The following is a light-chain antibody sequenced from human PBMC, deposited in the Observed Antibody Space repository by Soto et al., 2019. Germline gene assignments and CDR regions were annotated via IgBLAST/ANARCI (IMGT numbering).Light chain of an antibody. CDR2: GAS. Sequence: ETVMTQSPATLSVSPGERATLSCGASQSVSTNLAWYQQKPGQVPRLLIYGASTRASDIPARFSGSGSGTEFTLTISSLQSEDFAVYYCQQYNEWPLPFGGGTNVEIE. J-gene: IGKJ4*01. V-gene: IGKV3-15*01. CDR3: QQYNEWPLP. CDR1: QSVSTN.